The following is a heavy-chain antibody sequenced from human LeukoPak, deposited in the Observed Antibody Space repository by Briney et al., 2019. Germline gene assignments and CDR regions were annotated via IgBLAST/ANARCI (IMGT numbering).Heavy chain of an antibody. CDR2: IWYSGTT. J-gene: IGHJ4*02. CDR3: VRHDGGYSYGPLGY. Sequence: PSETLCLTCSVSGGSISSNSYFWGWIRQPPGKGLEWIGSIWYSGTTYYNPSLKGRVTISADTSKNQFSLKLSSVTAAGTAVYYCVRHDGGYSYGPLGYWDQGTLVTVSS. D-gene: IGHD5-18*01. V-gene: IGHV4-39*01. CDR1: GGSISSNSYF.